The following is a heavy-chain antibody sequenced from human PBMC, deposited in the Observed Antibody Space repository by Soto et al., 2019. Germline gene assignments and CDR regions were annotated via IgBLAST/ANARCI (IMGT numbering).Heavy chain of an antibody. V-gene: IGHV3-33*01. CDR2: IWYDGSNK. CDR1: GFTFSSYG. J-gene: IGHJ4*02. Sequence: QVQLVESGGGVVQPGRSLRLSCAASGFTFSSYGMHWVRQAPGKGLEWVAVIWYDGSNKYYADSVKGRFTISRDNSKNTLYLQMNSLRSEDTAVYYCARRSRTVGYYYWGQGTLVTVSS. CDR3: ARRSRTVGYYY. D-gene: IGHD3-22*01.